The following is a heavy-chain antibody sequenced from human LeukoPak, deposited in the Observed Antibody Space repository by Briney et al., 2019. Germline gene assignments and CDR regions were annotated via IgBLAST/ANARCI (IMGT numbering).Heavy chain of an antibody. CDR1: GSTFSSYG. D-gene: IGHD2-15*01. V-gene: IGHV3-33*06. CDR2: MWYDGSDK. CDR3: AEGDQLLLD. J-gene: IGHJ4*02. Sequence: PGGSLRLSCAASGSTFSSYGMNWVRQAPGKGLEWVADMWYDGSDKYYADSVKGRFTISRDNSKNTLYLQMNSLRVEDTAVYNSAEGDQLLLDWGQGTLVTVSS.